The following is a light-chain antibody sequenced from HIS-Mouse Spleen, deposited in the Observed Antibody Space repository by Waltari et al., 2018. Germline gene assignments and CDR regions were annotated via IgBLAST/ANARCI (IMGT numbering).Light chain of an antibody. V-gene: IGKV3-20*01. J-gene: IGKJ2*01. CDR1: QSVSSSH. CDR2: GAS. Sequence: EIVLTHSPGTLSLSPGERATLSCRASQSVSSSHLAWYQQKLGQAPRLRIYGASSRATGIPDRFSDSGSGTDFTLTISRLEPEDFAVYYCQQYGSSPYTFGQGTKLEIQ. CDR3: QQYGSSPYT.